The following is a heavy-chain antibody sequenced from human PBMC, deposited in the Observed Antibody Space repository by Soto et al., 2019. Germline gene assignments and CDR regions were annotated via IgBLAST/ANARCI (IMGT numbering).Heavy chain of an antibody. CDR3: AQLGLMTFSHKHYFNH. Sequence: GGSLRLSCVASGFSFDNYAMSWVRQAPGRGLEWVSAIKSDGSSTYYAASVKDRFIISRDNSKNTLCLQLNSLRAEDTAVYYCAQLGLMTFSHKHYFNHWGRGTLVTVSS. CDR2: IKSDGSST. V-gene: IGHV3-23*01. J-gene: IGHJ4*02. CDR1: GFSFDNYA. D-gene: IGHD3-16*01.